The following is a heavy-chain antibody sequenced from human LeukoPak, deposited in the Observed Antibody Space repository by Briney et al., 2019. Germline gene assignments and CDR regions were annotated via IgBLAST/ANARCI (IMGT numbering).Heavy chain of an antibody. CDR2: ISSSSSYI. Sequence: GGSLRLSCAASGFTFSSYSMNWVRQAPGKGLEGVSSISSSSSYIYYADPVKGRLTIARDNSKSSLYREMNSLLAEDTTAYYCAREATHNWPPAPGEDYYYYYMAVWGKATTAT. V-gene: IGHV3-21*01. J-gene: IGHJ6*03. CDR3: AREATHNWPPAPGEDYYYYYMAV. D-gene: IGHD1-1*01. CDR1: GFTFSSYS.